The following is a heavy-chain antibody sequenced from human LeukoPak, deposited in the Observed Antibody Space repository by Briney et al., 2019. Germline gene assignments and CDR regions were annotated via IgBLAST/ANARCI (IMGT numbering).Heavy chain of an antibody. Sequence: GTSVKVSCQTSRYTSTAHHMHCVRQAPGQGLEWMGWINPNSGGTNYAQTFQGRVSMTRDTSTNTAYMELSRLTSDDTAVYYCARDLRWNYSYQSFDIWGQGTMVIVSS. CDR3: ARDLRWNYSYQSFDI. V-gene: IGHV1-2*02. J-gene: IGHJ3*02. CDR2: INPNSGGT. D-gene: IGHD3-10*01. CDR1: RYTSTAHH.